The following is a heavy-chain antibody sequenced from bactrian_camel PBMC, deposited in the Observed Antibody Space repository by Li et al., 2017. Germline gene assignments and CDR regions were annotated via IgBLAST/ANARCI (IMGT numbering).Heavy chain of an antibody. D-gene: IGHD3*01. CDR3: AKSAVMTSPFFVVIDPGYRPVEV. CDR1: GFTFSSYA. Sequence: QLVESGGGLVQPGGSLRLSCVDPGFTFSSYAMTWVRQAPGKGLEWVSVIHSGGHSAYYADSVKGRFTNSRDNAKNTVYLQLNSLKTEDMAMYYCAKSAVMTSPFFVVIDPGYRPVEVWGQGTQVTVS. CDR2: IHSGGHSA. V-gene: IGHV3S40*01. J-gene: IGHJ2*01.